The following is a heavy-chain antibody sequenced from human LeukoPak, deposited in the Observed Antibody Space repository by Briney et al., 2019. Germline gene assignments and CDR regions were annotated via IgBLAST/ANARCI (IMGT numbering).Heavy chain of an antibody. CDR2: ITSSSSYI. D-gene: IGHD5-12*01. CDR3: ARVGLDRRGYSGYEAFDY. CDR1: GFTFSTYS. Sequence: GGSLRLSCAASGFTFSTYSMNWVRQAPGKGLEWVSSITSSSSYIYYADSVKGRFTISRDNAKNSLYLQINSLRAEDTAVYYCARVGLDRRGYSGYEAFDYWGQGTLVTVSS. J-gene: IGHJ4*02. V-gene: IGHV3-21*01.